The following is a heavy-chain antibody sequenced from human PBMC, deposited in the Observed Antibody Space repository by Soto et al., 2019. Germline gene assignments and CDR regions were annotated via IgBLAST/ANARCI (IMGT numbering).Heavy chain of an antibody. J-gene: IGHJ4*02. V-gene: IGHV3-23*01. CDR1: GLTFSSYS. D-gene: IGHD4-17*01. Sequence: EVQLLESGGGSVRRGGSLRLSFAASGLTFSSYSMTWVRQAPGKGLEWVSAIGGSTSSTYYADSVKGRFTISRDNSKNTLYLQMNSLRVEDTAVYYCAKDLYGDYGATGEDWGQGTLVTVSS. CDR3: AKDLYGDYGATGED. CDR2: IGGSTSST.